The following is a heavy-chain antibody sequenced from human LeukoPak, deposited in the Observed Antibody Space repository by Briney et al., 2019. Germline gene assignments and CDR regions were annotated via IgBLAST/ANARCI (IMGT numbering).Heavy chain of an antibody. CDR3: VRVYDGAYDLDH. J-gene: IGHJ4*02. Sequence: GGSLTLSCAASGFIISHYGMNWVRQAPGKGLEWLSYMSSSRNTIYYADSVKGRFTIYRDDGNNSLSLQMSSLRDEDSAIYCCVRVYDGAYDLDHWGQGTLVTVSS. D-gene: IGHD5/OR15-5a*01. CDR1: GFIISHYG. CDR2: MSSSRNTI. V-gene: IGHV3-48*02.